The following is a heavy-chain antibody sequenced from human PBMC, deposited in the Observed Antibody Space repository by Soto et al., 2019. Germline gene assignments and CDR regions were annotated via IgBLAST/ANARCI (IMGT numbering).Heavy chain of an antibody. CDR2: ISYDGNNA. CDR1: GFTLRTYA. CDR3: ARYRCIATRPPDF. J-gene: IGHJ4*02. Sequence: PGGSLRLSCAASGFTLRTYAMHWVRQAPGKGLEWVAVISYDGNNANYANSVKGRFTISRDDSKNMLYLQMNSLRPEDTAVYYCARYRCIATRPPDFWGQGTLVTVSS. V-gene: IGHV3-30-3*01. D-gene: IGHD6-6*01.